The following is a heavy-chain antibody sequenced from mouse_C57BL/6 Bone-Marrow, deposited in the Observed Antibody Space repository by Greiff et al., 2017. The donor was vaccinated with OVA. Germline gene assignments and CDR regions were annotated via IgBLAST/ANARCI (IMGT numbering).Heavy chain of an antibody. CDR2: IYPRSGNT. J-gene: IGHJ1*03. V-gene: IGHV1-81*01. CDR3: ARPHYYGSSYWYFDD. D-gene: IGHD1-1*01. Sequence: VLLVQSGAELARPGASVKLSCKASGYTFTSYGISWVKQRPGQGLEWIGEIYPRSGNTYYNEKFKGKATLTADKSSSTAYMELRSLTSEDSAVDFCARPHYYGSSYWYFDDWGTGTTVTVSS. CDR1: GYTFTSYG.